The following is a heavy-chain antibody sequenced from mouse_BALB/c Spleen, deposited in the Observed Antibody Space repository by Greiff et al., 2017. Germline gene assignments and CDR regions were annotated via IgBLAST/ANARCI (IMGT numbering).Heavy chain of an antibody. CDR3: ALITTATRGAMDY. CDR2: INPYNDGT. J-gene: IGHJ4*01. CDR1: GYTFTSYV. V-gene: IGHV1-14*01. Sequence: EVKLVESGPELVKPGASVKMSCKASGYTFTSYVMHWVKQKPGQGLEWIGYINPYNDGTKYNEKFKGKATLTSDKSSSTAYMELSSLTSEDSAVYYCALITTATRGAMDYWGQGTSVTVSS. D-gene: IGHD1-2*01.